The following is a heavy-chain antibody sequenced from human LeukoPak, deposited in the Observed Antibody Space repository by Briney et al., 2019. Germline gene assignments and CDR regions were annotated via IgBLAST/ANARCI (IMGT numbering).Heavy chain of an antibody. CDR1: GFAFSSYA. J-gene: IGHJ3*02. Sequence: GGSLRLSCAASGFAFSSYAMHWVRQAPGKGLEWVAVISYDGSNKYYADSVKGRFTISRDNSKNTLYLQMNSLRAEDTAVYYCARGSYYYDSSGYHAFDIWGQGTMVTVSS. CDR3: ARGSYYYDSSGYHAFDI. CDR2: ISYDGSNK. V-gene: IGHV3-30-3*01. D-gene: IGHD3-22*01.